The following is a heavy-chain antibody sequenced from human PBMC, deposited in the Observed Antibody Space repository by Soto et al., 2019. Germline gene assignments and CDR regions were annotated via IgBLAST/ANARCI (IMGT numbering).Heavy chain of an antibody. V-gene: IGHV4-59*08. Sequence: TSETLSLTCTVSNGSISPYYRSWIRQSPGKGLEWIGYIYYAGSFTYNPSLKSRVTISLNTSKNEVSLRLTSVTAADTAVYYCARLGGYYQALDSWGQGTLVTVSS. D-gene: IGHD3-22*01. CDR3: ARLGGYYQALDS. CDR2: IYYAGSF. CDR1: NGSISPYY. J-gene: IGHJ4*02.